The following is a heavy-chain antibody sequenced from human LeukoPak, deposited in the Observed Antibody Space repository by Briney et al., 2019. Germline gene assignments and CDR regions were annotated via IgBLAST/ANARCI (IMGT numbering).Heavy chain of an antibody. Sequence: PGRSLRLSCAASGFTFSSYGMHWVRQAPGKGLEWVAVITYDGSNKYYADSVKGRFTISRDNSKNTLYLQMNSLRAEDTAVYYCAKAIIYCSSTSCYENSDAFDIWGQGTMVTVSS. V-gene: IGHV3-30*18. J-gene: IGHJ3*02. D-gene: IGHD2-2*01. CDR3: AKAIIYCSSTSCYENSDAFDI. CDR1: GFTFSSYG. CDR2: ITYDGSNK.